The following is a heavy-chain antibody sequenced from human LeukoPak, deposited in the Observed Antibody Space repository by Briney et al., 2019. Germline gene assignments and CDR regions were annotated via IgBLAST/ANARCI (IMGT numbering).Heavy chain of an antibody. Sequence: GALRLSCAASGFTFSSYAMSWVRQAPGKGLEWVSAISGSGGSTYYADSVKGRFTISRDNSKNTLYLQMNSLRAEDTAVYYRAKDSGGFGYYYDSSGYYGYWGQGTLVTVSS. CDR3: AKDSGGFGYYYDSSGYYGY. V-gene: IGHV3-23*01. CDR2: ISGSGGST. D-gene: IGHD3-22*01. CDR1: GFTFSSYA. J-gene: IGHJ4*02.